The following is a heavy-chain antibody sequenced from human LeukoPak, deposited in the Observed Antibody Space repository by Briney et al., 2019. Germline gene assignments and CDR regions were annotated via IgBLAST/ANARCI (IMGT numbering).Heavy chain of an antibody. CDR2: INLNSGGT. D-gene: IGHD5-24*01. CDR3: ASTARDGYNYYPGY. Sequence: ASVKVSCKASGYTFTGYYMHWVRQAPGQGLEWMGWINLNSGGTNYAQKFQGRVTMTRDTSISTAYMELSRLRSDDTAVYYCASTARDGYNYYPGYWGQGTLVTVSS. V-gene: IGHV1-2*02. J-gene: IGHJ4*02. CDR1: GYTFTGYY.